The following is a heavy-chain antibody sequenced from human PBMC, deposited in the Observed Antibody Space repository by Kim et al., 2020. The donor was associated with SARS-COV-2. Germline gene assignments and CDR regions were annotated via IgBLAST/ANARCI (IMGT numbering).Heavy chain of an antibody. CDR1: GYTFTSYD. J-gene: IGHJ6*02. Sequence: ASVKVSCKASGYTFTSYDINWVRQATGQGLEWMGWMNPNSGNTGYAHKFQGRVTMTRNTSISTAYMELSSLRSEDTAVYYCARGKFGAAAGTLVYYYYHGMDVWGQGTTVTVSS. D-gene: IGHD6-13*01. V-gene: IGHV1-8*01. CDR3: ARGKFGAAAGTLVYYYYHGMDV. CDR2: MNPNSGNT.